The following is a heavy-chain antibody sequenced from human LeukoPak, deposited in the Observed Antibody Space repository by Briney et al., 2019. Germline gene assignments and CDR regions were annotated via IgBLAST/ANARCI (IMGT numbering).Heavy chain of an antibody. D-gene: IGHD5-12*01. CDR1: GFTFSSYA. Sequence: GGSLRLSCAASGFTFSSYAMHWVRQAPGKGLEWVAVISYDGSNKYFADSVKGRFTISRDNSRNTLYLQMNSLRAEDTAVYYCAVYIVATIEGVYYFDYWGQGTLVTVSS. CDR3: AVYIVATIEGVYYFDY. V-gene: IGHV3-30-3*01. CDR2: ISYDGSNK. J-gene: IGHJ4*02.